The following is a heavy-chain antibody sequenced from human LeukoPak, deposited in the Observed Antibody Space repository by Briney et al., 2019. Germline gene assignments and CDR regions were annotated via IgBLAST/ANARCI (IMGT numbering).Heavy chain of an antibody. V-gene: IGHV4-61*01. Sequence: PSETLSLTCTVSGGSVSSGSYYWSWIRQPPGKGLEWIGYIYYSGSTNYNPSLKSRVTISVDTSKNQFSLKLSSVTAADTAVYYRARDPGGAYGMDVWGQGTTVTVSS. D-gene: IGHD3-16*01. CDR2: IYYSGST. CDR1: GGSVSSGSYY. J-gene: IGHJ6*02. CDR3: ARDPGGAYGMDV.